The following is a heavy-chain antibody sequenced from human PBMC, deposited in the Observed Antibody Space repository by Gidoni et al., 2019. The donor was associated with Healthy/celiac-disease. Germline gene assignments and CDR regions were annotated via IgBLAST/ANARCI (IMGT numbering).Heavy chain of an antibody. CDR3: ARGEDSGLNWFDP. Sequence: EVQLVESGGGLVQPGGSLRLSCAASGFTFSSYDMHWVRQATGKGLEWVSAIGTAGDTYYPGSVKGRFTISRENAKNSLYLQMNSLRAEDTAVYYCARGEDSGLNWFDPWGQGTLVTVSS. CDR1: GFTFSSYD. D-gene: IGHD2-15*01. CDR2: IGTAGDT. V-gene: IGHV3-13*01. J-gene: IGHJ5*02.